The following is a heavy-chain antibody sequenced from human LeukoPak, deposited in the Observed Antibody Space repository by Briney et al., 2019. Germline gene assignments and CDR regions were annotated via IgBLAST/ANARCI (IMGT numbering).Heavy chain of an antibody. J-gene: IGHJ5*02. V-gene: IGHV3-7*01. CDR3: ATYRQVMLPFEA. Sequence: GGPLRLSCAASGFTFSNYWMSWVRQAPGKGLEWVANIKKDGSEKKYVDSVKGRFTISRDNAENSLYLQMNSLRDEDTAIYYCATYRQVMLPFEAWGQGTLVTVSS. D-gene: IGHD5-18*01. CDR2: IKKDGSEK. CDR1: GFTFSNYW.